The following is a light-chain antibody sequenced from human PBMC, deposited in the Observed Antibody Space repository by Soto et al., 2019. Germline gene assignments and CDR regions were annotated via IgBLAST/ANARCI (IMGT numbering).Light chain of an antibody. CDR1: NSNIASNT. CDR3: AAWDDTLKRYV. J-gene: IGLJ1*01. CDR2: YNN. Sequence: QSVLTQPPSASETPGQTVSISCSGSNSNIASNTVNWYQHLPGTAPKLLIYYNNQRPSGVPDRFSGSKSGTSASLAISGLQSEDESDYYCAAWDDTLKRYVCGTGTKVTVL. V-gene: IGLV1-44*01.